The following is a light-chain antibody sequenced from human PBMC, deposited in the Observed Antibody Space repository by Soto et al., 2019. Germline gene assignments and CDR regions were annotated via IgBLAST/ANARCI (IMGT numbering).Light chain of an antibody. J-gene: IGLJ2*01. Sequence: QSALTQPASVSGSPGQSITISCTGTSSDVGSYNLVSWYQQHPGKAPKLMIYEGSKRPSGVSNRFSGSKSGNTASLTISGLQAEDEADYYGCSYAGSSTFGVFGGGTKLTAL. CDR2: EGS. CDR1: SSDVGSYNL. CDR3: CSYAGSSTFGV. V-gene: IGLV2-23*01.